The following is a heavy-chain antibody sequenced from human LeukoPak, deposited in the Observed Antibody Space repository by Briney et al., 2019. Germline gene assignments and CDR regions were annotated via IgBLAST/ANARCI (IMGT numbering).Heavy chain of an antibody. Sequence: PGGSLRLSCAASGFTFSSYAMNWVRQAPGKGLEWVSAISGSGGSTYYADPVKGRFTISRDNSKNTLYLQMNSLRAEDTAVYYCAKGEVGYCSSTSCYAHMDVWGKGTTVTVSS. J-gene: IGHJ6*03. D-gene: IGHD2-2*01. V-gene: IGHV3-23*01. CDR3: AKGEVGYCSSTSCYAHMDV. CDR1: GFTFSSYA. CDR2: ISGSGGST.